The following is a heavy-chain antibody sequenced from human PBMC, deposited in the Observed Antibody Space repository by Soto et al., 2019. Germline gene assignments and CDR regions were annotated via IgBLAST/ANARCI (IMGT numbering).Heavy chain of an antibody. D-gene: IGHD6-13*01. V-gene: IGHV3-21*01. CDR1: GFTFRSFT. CDR3: TRDASRDSSARGWFDP. Sequence: GGSLRLSCAASGFTFRSFTMNWVRQAPGKGLVWVSTISSNSAYIYYTDALRGRFTISRDNAKNSLHLQTNSLRAEDTAVYYCTRDASRDSSARGWFDPWGPGTLVTVSS. CDR2: ISSNSAYI. J-gene: IGHJ5*02.